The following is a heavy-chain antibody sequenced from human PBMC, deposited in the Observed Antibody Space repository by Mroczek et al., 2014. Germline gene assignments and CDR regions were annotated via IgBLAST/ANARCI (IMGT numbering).Heavy chain of an antibody. CDR3: ARNVVVVAANPSDERFWFDP. D-gene: IGHD2-15*01. CDR1: GGTFSSYT. V-gene: IGHV1-69*02. Sequence: QVQLVESGAEVKKPGSSVKVSCKASGGTFSSYTISWVRQAPGQGLEWMGRIIPILGIANYAQKFQGRVTITADKSTSTAYMELSSLRSEDTAVYYCARNVVVVAANPSDERFWFDPWGQGTLVTVSS. J-gene: IGHJ5*02. CDR2: IIPILGIA.